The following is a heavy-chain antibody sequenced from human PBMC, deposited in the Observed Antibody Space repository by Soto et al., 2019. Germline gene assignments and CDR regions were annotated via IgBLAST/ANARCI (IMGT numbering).Heavy chain of an antibody. J-gene: IGHJ5*02. D-gene: IGHD3-10*01. CDR2: SFHNGNT. CDR1: GVSITSGGHP. V-gene: IGHV4-30-2*01. Sequence: QLQLQESGSGLVKPSQTLSLTCTVSGVSITSGGHPWNWIRQPPGKGLEWIGYSFHNGNTFYNPSFESRFTISVDRSKNQFSLKLTSVTAADTAMYFCARGVNFYGSGSYGSEYWFDPWGQGTLVTVSS. CDR3: ARGVNFYGSGSYGSEYWFDP.